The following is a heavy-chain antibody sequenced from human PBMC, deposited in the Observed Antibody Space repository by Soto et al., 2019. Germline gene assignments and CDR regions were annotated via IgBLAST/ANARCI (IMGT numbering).Heavy chain of an antibody. V-gene: IGHV4-39*01. D-gene: IGHD1-26*01. CDR1: GGSITSSSYY. CDR2: IYYSGST. J-gene: IGHJ5*02. Sequence: QLHLRESGPGLVKPSETLSLTCTVSGGSITSSSYYWGWIRQPPGKGLEWIGSIYYSGSTYYNPSLKSRVTISVDTSKIQFSLKLSSVTAADTAVYYCATHGVGGSYVYTFDPWGQGTLVTVSS. CDR3: ATHGVGGSYVYTFDP.